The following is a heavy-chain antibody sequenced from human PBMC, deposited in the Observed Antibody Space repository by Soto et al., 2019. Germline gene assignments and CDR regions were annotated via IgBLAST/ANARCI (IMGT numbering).Heavy chain of an antibody. Sequence: GGSLRLSCAASGFTFSSYCMHWVRQAPGKGLEWVSVIWCDGSNKYYADSVKGRFTISRDNSKNTLYLQMNSLRAEDTAVYYCARDLGPDSSGYSYGFDYWGQGNMVNVSS. CDR1: GFTFSSYC. V-gene: IGHV3-33*01. CDR2: IWCDGSNK. CDR3: ARDLGPDSSGYSYGFDY. J-gene: IGHJ4*02. D-gene: IGHD3-22*01.